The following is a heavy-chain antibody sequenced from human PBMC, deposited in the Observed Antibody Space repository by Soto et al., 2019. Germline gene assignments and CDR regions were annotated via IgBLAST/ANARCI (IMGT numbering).Heavy chain of an antibody. V-gene: IGHV4-34*01. CDR1: GGSFSGYY. D-gene: IGHD5-18*01. Sequence: KPSETLSLTCAVYGGSFSGYYWSWIRQPPGKGLEWIGEINHSGSTNYNPSLKSRVTISVDTSKNQFSLKLSSVTAADTAVYYCAREVDTAMVLDYWGQGTLVTVSS. CDR2: INHSGST. CDR3: AREVDTAMVLDY. J-gene: IGHJ4*02.